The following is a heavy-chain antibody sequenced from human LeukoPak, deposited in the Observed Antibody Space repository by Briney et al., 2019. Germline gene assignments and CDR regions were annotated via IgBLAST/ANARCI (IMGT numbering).Heavy chain of an antibody. CDR3: ARRYLEYSSSSGYYYYYYMDV. CDR2: IYYSGST. V-gene: IGHV4-59*01. Sequence: ETLSLTRTVSGGSISSYYWSWIRQPPGKGLEWIGYIYYSGSTNYNPSLKSRVTISVDTSKNQFSLKLSSVTAADTAVYYCARRYLEYSSSSGYYYYYYMDVWGKGTTVTVSS. J-gene: IGHJ6*03. D-gene: IGHD6-6*01. CDR1: GGSISSYY.